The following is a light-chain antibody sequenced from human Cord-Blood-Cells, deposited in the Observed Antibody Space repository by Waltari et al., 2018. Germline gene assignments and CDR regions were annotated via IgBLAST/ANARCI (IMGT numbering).Light chain of an antibody. CDR1: SSDVGGYNY. Sequence: QSALTQPPSASGSPGQSVTISCPGTSSDVGGYNYVSWYQQHPGKAPKLMIYEVIKRPAWVPDRFSGSKSGNTASLTVSGLQAEDEAEYYCSSYAGSNNYVFGTGTKVTVL. J-gene: IGLJ1*01. CDR2: EVI. V-gene: IGLV2-8*01. CDR3: SSYAGSNNYV.